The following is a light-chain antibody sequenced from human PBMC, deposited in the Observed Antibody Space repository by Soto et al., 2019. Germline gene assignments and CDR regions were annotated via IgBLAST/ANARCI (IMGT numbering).Light chain of an antibody. CDR2: DAS. J-gene: IGKJ3*01. Sequence: AIQLTQSPSSLSASVGDRVTITCRASQGISSALAWYQQTPGKPPKLLIYDASSVEIGVPSRFSGSGSVTDFTLTISSLQPEDFATYYCQQFNNYPFTFGPGTKVDIK. V-gene: IGKV1D-13*01. CDR1: QGISSA. CDR3: QQFNNYPFT.